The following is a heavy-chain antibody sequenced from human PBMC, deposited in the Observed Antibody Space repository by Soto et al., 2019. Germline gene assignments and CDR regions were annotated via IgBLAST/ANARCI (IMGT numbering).Heavy chain of an antibody. Sequence: GGSLRLSCAASEFIFSSYAMSWVRQAPGKGLEWVSAISGSGGSTYYADSVKGRFTISRDNSKNTLYLQMNSLRAEDTAVYYCAKIPYYDILTGGYGMDVWGQGTTVTVSS. J-gene: IGHJ6*02. D-gene: IGHD3-9*01. CDR3: AKIPYYDILTGGYGMDV. CDR2: ISGSGGST. CDR1: EFIFSSYA. V-gene: IGHV3-23*01.